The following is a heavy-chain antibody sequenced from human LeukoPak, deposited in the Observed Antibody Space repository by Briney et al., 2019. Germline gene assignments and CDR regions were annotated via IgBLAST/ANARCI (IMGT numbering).Heavy chain of an antibody. Sequence: GGSLRLSCAASGFTFSSYGMHWVRQAPGKRLEWVAVIWYDGSNKYYADSVKGRFTISRDNSKNTLYLQMNSLRAEDTAVYYCARDSDCSGGSCYSGLWYYYYYGMDVWGQGTTVTVSS. CDR1: GFTFSSYG. V-gene: IGHV3-33*01. CDR3: ARDSDCSGGSCYSGLWYYYYYGMDV. D-gene: IGHD2-15*01. CDR2: IWYDGSNK. J-gene: IGHJ6*02.